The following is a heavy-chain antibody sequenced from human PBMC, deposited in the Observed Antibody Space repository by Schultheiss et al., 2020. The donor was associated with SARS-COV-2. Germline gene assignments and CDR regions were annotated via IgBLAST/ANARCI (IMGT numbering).Heavy chain of an antibody. CDR2: ISGSGGST. V-gene: IGHV3-23*01. Sequence: GGSLRLSCAASGFSFSDAYMCWIRWASGKGLEWVSAISGSGGSTYYADSVKGRFTISRDNSKNTLYLQMNSLRAEDTAVYYCARGGITMVRGVRTMYYFDYWGQGTLVTVSS. J-gene: IGHJ4*02. D-gene: IGHD3-10*01. CDR1: GFSFSDAY. CDR3: ARGGITMVRGVRTMYYFDY.